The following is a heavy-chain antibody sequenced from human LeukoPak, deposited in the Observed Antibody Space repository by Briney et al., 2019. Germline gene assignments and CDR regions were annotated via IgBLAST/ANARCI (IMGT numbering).Heavy chain of an antibody. D-gene: IGHD2-2*02. V-gene: IGHV1-3*04. Sequence: ASVKVSCKASGYTFTNYAMHWVRQAPGQRLEWMGWINTGGDTAYSQRFQGRVTIISDTSTSTAYMELRSLRSDDTAVYYCARDQIVVVPAAINNGYYYMDVWGKGTTVTVSS. CDR2: INTGGDT. J-gene: IGHJ6*03. CDR3: ARDQIVVVPAAINNGYYYMDV. CDR1: GYTFTNYA.